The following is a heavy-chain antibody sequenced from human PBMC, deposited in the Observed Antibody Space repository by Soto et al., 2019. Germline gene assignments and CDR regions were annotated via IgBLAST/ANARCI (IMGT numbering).Heavy chain of an antibody. CDR1: GYTFTSYD. CDR2: MNPNSGNT. V-gene: IGHV1-8*01. CDR3: AGGGYCGDYDWFDP. Sequence: ASVKVSCKASGYTFTSYDINWVRQATGQGLEWMGWMNPNSGNTGYAQKFKGRVTMTRNTSISTAYMELSSLRPEDTAVYYCAGGGYCGDYDWFDPWGQGTLVTVSS. D-gene: IGHD4-17*01. J-gene: IGHJ5*02.